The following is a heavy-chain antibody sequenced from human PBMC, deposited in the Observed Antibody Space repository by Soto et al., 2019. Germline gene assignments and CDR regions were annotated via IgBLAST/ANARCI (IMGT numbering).Heavy chain of an antibody. J-gene: IGHJ5*02. D-gene: IGHD4-4*01. CDR2: INPDNGGT. CDR3: ARGRKTTATVGGDLDP. CDR1: GYTFTDYY. V-gene: IGHV1-2*04. Sequence: QVQLVQSGAEVKKPGASVTVSCKTSGYTFTDYYVHWVRQAPGHGLEWMGWINPDNGGTNYAQKFQDWVTLTRDTSITTTYMALSRLKSDDTAVYYCARGRKTTATVGGDLDPWGQGTLVSVSS.